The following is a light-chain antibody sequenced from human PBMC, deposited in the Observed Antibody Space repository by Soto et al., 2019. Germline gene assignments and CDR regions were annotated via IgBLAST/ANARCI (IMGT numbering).Light chain of an antibody. Sequence: QSALTQPRSVSGSPGQSVTISCTGTSSDVGGYDYVSWYQQHPGKAPKLVIYGVTERPSGVPDRFSGSKSGNTASLTISGLQAEDEADYYCSSYAGSYTWVFGGGTKVTVL. V-gene: IGLV2-11*01. J-gene: IGLJ3*02. CDR3: SSYAGSYTWV. CDR1: SSDVGGYDY. CDR2: GVT.